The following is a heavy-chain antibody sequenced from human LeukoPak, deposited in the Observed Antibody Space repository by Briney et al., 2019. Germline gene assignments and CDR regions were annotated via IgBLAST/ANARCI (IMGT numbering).Heavy chain of an antibody. D-gene: IGHD3-10*01. CDR3: AGSMVRGVIEY. J-gene: IGHJ4*02. CDR1: GFTFSSYG. V-gene: IGHV3-23*01. CDR2: ISGSGDST. Sequence: GGSLRLSCAASGFTFSSYGMSWVRQAPGEGQEWVSAISGSGDSTYHADSVKGRFTISRDNSKNTLYLQMSSLRAEDTAVYYCAGSMVRGVIEYWGQGTLVTVSS.